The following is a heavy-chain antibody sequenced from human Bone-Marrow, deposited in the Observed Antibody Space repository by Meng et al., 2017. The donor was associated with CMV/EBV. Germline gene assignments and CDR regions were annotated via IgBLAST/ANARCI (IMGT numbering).Heavy chain of an antibody. V-gene: IGHV1-2*02. J-gene: IGHJ5*02. Sequence: ASVKVSCKASGGTFSSYTISWVRQAPGQGLEWMGWISTYNGGTDYAQKFQGRVTLTRDTSMNTAYMELSSLRSDDTAVFYCARMPIAARPSWGQGTLVTVSS. CDR2: ISTYNGGT. CDR3: ARMPIAARPS. D-gene: IGHD6-6*01. CDR1: GGTFSSYT.